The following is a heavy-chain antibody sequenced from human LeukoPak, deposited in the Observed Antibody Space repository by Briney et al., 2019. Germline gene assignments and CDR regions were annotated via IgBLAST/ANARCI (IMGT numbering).Heavy chain of an antibody. CDR3: ASQYCSGGSCSHDY. CDR2: IYYSGST. Sequence: SETLPLTCTVSGGSISSSSYYWGWIRQPPGKGLEWIGSIYYSGSTYYNPSLKSRVTISVDTSKNQFSLKLSSVTAADTAVYYCASQYCSGGSCSHDYWGQGTLVTVSS. D-gene: IGHD2-15*01. V-gene: IGHV4-39*01. J-gene: IGHJ4*02. CDR1: GGSISSSSYY.